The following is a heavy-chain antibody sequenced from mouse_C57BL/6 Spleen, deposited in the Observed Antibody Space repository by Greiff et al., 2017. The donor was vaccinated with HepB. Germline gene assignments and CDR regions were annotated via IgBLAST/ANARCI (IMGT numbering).Heavy chain of an antibody. CDR2: FHPYNDDT. D-gene: IGHD2-1*01. V-gene: IGHV1-47*01. J-gene: IGHJ3*01. CDR3: ARSEIYYGNGIWFAY. CDR1: GYTFTTYP. Sequence: VQLQQSGAELVKPGASVKMSCKASGYTFTTYPIEWMKQNHGKSLEWIGNFHPYNDDTKYNEKFKVKATLTVEKSPSKVYLELRRLTSDESADYYCARSEIYYGNGIWFAYLGQGHLVAVSA.